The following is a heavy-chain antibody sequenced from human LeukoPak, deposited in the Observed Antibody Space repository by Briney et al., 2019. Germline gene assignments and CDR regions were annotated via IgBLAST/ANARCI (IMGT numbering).Heavy chain of an antibody. Sequence: GRSLRLSCAASGFTFSSYGMHWVRQAPGKGLEWVAVIWYDGSNKYYADSVKGRFTISRDNSKNTLYLQMNSLRAEDTAVYYCVTVNNHSKNRNTLGYFDYWGQGTLVTVSS. CDR1: GFTFSSYG. CDR2: IWYDGSNK. D-gene: IGHD2/OR15-2a*01. J-gene: IGHJ4*02. V-gene: IGHV3-33*01. CDR3: VTVNNHSKNRNTLGYFDY.